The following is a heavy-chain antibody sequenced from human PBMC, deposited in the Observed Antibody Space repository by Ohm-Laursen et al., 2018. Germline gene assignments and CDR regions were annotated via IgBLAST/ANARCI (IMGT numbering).Heavy chain of an antibody. CDR1: GGSFSGYY. D-gene: IGHD3-10*01. J-gene: IGHJ3*01. CDR3: AKDVSPFRSYDYASGSYSAFDV. CDR2: IYSGGST. V-gene: IGHV3-53*05. Sequence: ETLSLTCAVYGGSFSGYYWSWVRQAPGKGLEWVSVIYSGGSTYYADSVKGRFTISRDNSKKTVFLQMNSLRAEDTAVYYCAKDVSPFRSYDYASGSYSAFDVWGQGTMVTVSS.